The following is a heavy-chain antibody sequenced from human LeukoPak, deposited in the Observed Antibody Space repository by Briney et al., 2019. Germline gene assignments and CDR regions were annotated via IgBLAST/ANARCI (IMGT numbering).Heavy chain of an antibody. CDR2: ITTTSGTV. D-gene: IGHD6-13*01. V-gene: IGHV3-48*01. J-gene: IGHJ4*02. Sequence: GGSLRLSCAASGFTFSGYSMNWVRQAPGKELEWVSYITTTSGTVYYADSVKGRFTISRDNANNSLYLQMNSLRAEDTAIYYCARAYSSNWPLDYWGQGTLVTVSS. CDR1: GFTFSGYS. CDR3: ARAYSSNWPLDY.